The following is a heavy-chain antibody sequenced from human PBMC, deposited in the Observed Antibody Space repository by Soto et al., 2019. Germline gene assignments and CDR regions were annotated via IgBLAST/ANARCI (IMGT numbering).Heavy chain of an antibody. D-gene: IGHD6-25*01. V-gene: IGHV4-30-4*01. CDR2: IYYSGSS. CDR1: GGSISSGYYY. CDR3: ARMWSGYTSH. J-gene: IGHJ4*02. Sequence: SETLSLTCTVSGGSISSGYYYWSWIRQPPGKGLEWLGYIYYSGSSYYNPSLKSRVTISVDTSKNQFSLKLSSVTAADTAVYYCARMWSGYTSHWGQGTLVTVSS.